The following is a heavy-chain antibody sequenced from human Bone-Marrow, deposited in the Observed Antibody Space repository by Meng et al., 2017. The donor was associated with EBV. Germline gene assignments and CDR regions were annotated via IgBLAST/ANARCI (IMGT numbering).Heavy chain of an antibody. V-gene: IGHV4-34*01. CDR2: INHSGNA. D-gene: IGHD1-26*01. Sequence: QVQLKQLGAGLLKPSDTLSLNCAVYGGSLSDSYWNWIRQSPGKGLEWIGEINHSGNADCNPSLKSRVTISVDTSKNHFSLKLSSVTAADTAVYYCARGVWDHWGQGILVTVSS. CDR3: ARGVWDH. CDR1: GGSLSDSY. J-gene: IGHJ4*02.